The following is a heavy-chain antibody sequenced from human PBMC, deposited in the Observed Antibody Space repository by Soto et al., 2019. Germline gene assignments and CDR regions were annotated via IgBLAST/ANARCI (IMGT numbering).Heavy chain of an antibody. CDR3: ARGWGYFDSSGFPYLYAMDV. V-gene: IGHV3-7*01. D-gene: IGHD3-22*01. J-gene: IGHJ6*02. CDR2: IKEDGSEK. Sequence: GGSLRLSCAASGFTFSTYWMSWVRQAPGKGLEWVANIKEDGSEKYYVDSVEGRFTISRDNAKNSLYLQMTSLRAEDTALYYCARGWGYFDSSGFPYLYAMDVWGPGPSVTVSS. CDR1: GFTFSTYW.